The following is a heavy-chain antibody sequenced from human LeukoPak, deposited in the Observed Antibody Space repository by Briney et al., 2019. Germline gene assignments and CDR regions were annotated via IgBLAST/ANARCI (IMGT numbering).Heavy chain of an antibody. CDR2: IYTGGSA. CDR3: ASNRYYDILTGYTLDY. J-gene: IGHJ4*02. D-gene: IGHD3-9*01. CDR1: GFTVSSNY. Sequence: GGSLRLSCAASGFTVSSNYMNWVRQAPGKGLEWVSVIYTGGSAYYADSVKGRFTISRDNSKNMLYLQMNSLRAEDTAVYYCASNRYYDILTGYTLDYWGQGTLVTVSS. V-gene: IGHV3-53*01.